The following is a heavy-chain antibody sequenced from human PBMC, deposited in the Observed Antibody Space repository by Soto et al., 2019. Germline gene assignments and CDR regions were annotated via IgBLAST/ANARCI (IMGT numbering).Heavy chain of an antibody. CDR3: ARDYYGSGSLNWFDP. D-gene: IGHD3-10*01. V-gene: IGHV1-18*04. CDR2: ISAYNGNT. Sequence: QVQLVQSGAEVKKPGASVKVACKASGYTFTSYGISWVRQAPGQGLEWMGWISAYNGNTNYAQKLQGRVTMTTDTSTSTAFMELRSLRSDDTAVYYCARDYYGSGSLNWFDPWGQGTLVTVSS. CDR1: GYTFTSYG. J-gene: IGHJ5*02.